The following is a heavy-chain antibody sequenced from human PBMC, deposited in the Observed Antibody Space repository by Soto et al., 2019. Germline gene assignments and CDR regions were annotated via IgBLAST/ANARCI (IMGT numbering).Heavy chain of an antibody. D-gene: IGHD1-7*01. Sequence: EVQLVESGGGVVRPGGSLRLSCAASGFTFDDYGMSWVRQAPGKGLEWVSGINWNGGSTGYADSVKGRFTISRDNAKNSLHLQMNSLRAEDTALYHCARDRSITGTTPDYFDYWGQGTLVTVSS. CDR1: GFTFDDYG. CDR3: ARDRSITGTTPDYFDY. V-gene: IGHV3-20*01. CDR2: INWNGGST. J-gene: IGHJ4*02.